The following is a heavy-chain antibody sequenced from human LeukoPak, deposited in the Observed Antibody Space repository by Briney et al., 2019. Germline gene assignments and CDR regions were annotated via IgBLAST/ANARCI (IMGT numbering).Heavy chain of an antibody. CDR3: ARSIAVQGGGSTFDY. Sequence: SETLSLTCTVSGGSTSSYYWSWIRQPPGKGLEWIGYIYYSGSTNYNPSLKSRVTISVDTSKNQFSLKLSSVTAADTAVYYCARSIAVQGGGSTFDYWGQGTLVTVSS. V-gene: IGHV4-59*01. D-gene: IGHD6-19*01. CDR2: IYYSGST. CDR1: GGSTSSYY. J-gene: IGHJ4*02.